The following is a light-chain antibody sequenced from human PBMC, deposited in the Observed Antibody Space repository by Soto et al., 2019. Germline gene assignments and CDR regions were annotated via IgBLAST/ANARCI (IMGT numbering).Light chain of an antibody. Sequence: DIGMTQSPLSLPVTPGEPASNPCRSSQSLMHSNGYNYLDWYLQKPGQSPQLLIYLGSNRSSGVPDRFRGSVAGIDFTLTISRVVAEDFGVIYCMQAVQARYTFGQGTKREIK. V-gene: IGKV2-28*01. CDR1: QSLMHSNGYNY. J-gene: IGKJ2*01. CDR3: MQAVQARYT. CDR2: LGS.